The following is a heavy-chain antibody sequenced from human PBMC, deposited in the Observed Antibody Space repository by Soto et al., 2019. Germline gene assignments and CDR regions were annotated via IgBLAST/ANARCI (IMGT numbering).Heavy chain of an antibody. V-gene: IGHV3-23*01. D-gene: IGHD3-3*01. Sequence: GGSLRLSCAASGFTFSSYAMSWVRQAPGKGLEWVSAISGSGGSTYYADSVKGRFTISRDNSKNTLYLQMNSLRAEDTAVYYCAKGPNYDFWSGLLDYWGQGTLVTVSS. J-gene: IGHJ4*02. CDR2: ISGSGGST. CDR1: GFTFSSYA. CDR3: AKGPNYDFWSGLLDY.